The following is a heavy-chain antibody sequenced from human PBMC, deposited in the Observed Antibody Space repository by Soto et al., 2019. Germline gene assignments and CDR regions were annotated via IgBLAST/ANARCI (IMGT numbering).Heavy chain of an antibody. J-gene: IGHJ4*02. V-gene: IGHV3-64*01. CDR1: GFTFSSYD. CDR2: ISSNGGTT. Sequence: EVQLAESGGGMVQPGGSLRLSCVASGFTFSSYDMHWVRQAPGKGLEYVSSISSNGGTTYYGNSVKGSFTISRDNSKNKLYLQMGSLRAEDMAVYYCVRRVSGNYDYWGQGTLVNVSS. D-gene: IGHD1-7*01. CDR3: VRRVSGNYDY.